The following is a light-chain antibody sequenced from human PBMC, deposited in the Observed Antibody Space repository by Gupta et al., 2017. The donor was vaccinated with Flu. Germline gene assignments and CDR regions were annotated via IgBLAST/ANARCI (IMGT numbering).Light chain of an antibody. Sequence: EIVLTQSPATLSLSPGERATLSCRASQSVGTSLAWYQQRPGQAPRLLIYDASNRATAIPARFLGGGSGTDFTLTTSSLEPEDFAVYYCQQRTNWLWTFGQGTKVEIK. CDR1: QSVGTS. CDR3: QQRTNWLWT. V-gene: IGKV3-11*01. CDR2: DAS. J-gene: IGKJ1*01.